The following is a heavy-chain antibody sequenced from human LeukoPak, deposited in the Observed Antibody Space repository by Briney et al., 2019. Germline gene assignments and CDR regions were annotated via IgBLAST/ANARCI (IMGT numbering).Heavy chain of an antibody. D-gene: IGHD2-21*01. CDR2: INRNSGNI. CDR1: EFTFGAYV. Sequence: GGSLRLSCAASEFTFGAYVMHWVRQAPGEGLKWVSGINRNSGNIAYADSVKGRFTISRDNAKNSLYLQMDSLRAEDTALYYCPKDFCKDCGGRPYLYGMDVWGQGTTVTVSS. J-gene: IGHJ6*02. V-gene: IGHV3-9*01. CDR3: PKDFCKDCGGRPYLYGMDV.